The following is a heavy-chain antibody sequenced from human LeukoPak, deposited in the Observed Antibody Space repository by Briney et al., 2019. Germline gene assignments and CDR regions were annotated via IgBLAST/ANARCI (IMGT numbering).Heavy chain of an antibody. Sequence: GGTLRLSCAASGFTFSSYGMSWVRQAPGKGLEWVSVIYSGGSTYYADSVKGRFTISRDNSKSTLYIQMNSLRAEDTAVYYCARAKPKNMARGLIMRRESRYYFDYWGQGTLVTVSS. D-gene: IGHD3-10*01. CDR3: ARAKPKNMARGLIMRRESRYYFDY. J-gene: IGHJ4*02. CDR1: GFTFSSYG. V-gene: IGHV3-53*01. CDR2: IYSGGST.